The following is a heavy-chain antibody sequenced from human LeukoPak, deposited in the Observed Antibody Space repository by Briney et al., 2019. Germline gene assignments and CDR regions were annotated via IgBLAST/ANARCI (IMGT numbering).Heavy chain of an antibody. CDR3: ARRITGDRGV. CDR1: GYTFTSYD. D-gene: IGHD7-27*01. Sequence: ASVKVSCKASGYTFTSYDINWVRQAIGQGLEWMGWMNPNSGNTGHAQKSQGRITMTRNTSISTAYMELSSLRSEDTAVYYCARRITGDRGVWGQGTLVTVPS. CDR2: MNPNSGNT. V-gene: IGHV1-8*01. J-gene: IGHJ4*02.